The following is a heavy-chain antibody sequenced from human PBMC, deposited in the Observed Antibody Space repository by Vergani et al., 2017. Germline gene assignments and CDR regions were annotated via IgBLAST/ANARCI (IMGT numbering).Heavy chain of an antibody. CDR1: GYTFIDYY. Sequence: QVQLVQSGAEVKKPGASVRVSCKASGYTFIDYYMHWVRKAPGQGLEWMGWINPKSGGSNYAQKFQGRVTMTRDTSISTAYMELSRVRSDDTAVYFCARDAVPVCVTGGWYRYYYYMDVWGKGTTVTVSS. CDR2: INPKSGGS. D-gene: IGHD6-19*01. CDR3: ARDAVPVCVTGGWYRYYYYMDV. J-gene: IGHJ6*03. V-gene: IGHV1-2*02.